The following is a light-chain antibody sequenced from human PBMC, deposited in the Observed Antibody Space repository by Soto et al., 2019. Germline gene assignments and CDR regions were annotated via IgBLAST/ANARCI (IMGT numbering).Light chain of an antibody. CDR3: AAWDDSLNGDYV. CDR2: SNN. CDR1: SSNIGSNT. V-gene: IGLV1-44*01. J-gene: IGLJ1*01. Sequence: QSVLTQPPSASGTPGQRGTISCSGSSSNIGSNTVNWYQQLPGTAPKLLIYSNNQRPSGVPDRFSGSKSGTSASLAISGLQSEDEADYYCAAWDDSLNGDYVFGTGTKLTVL.